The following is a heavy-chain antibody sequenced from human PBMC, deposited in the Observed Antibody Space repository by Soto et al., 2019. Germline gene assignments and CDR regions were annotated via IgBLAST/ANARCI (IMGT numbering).Heavy chain of an antibody. J-gene: IGHJ3*02. CDR1: GYTFTGYY. CDR2: INPNSGGT. V-gene: IGHV1-2*04. CDR3: ARLYSSSSTVSEAFDI. D-gene: IGHD6-6*01. Sequence: ASVKVSCKASGYTFTGYYMHWVRQAPGQGLEWMGWINPNSGGTNYAQKFQGWVTMTRDTSISTAYMELSRLRSDDTAVYYCARLYSSSSTVSEAFDIWGQGTMVTVSS.